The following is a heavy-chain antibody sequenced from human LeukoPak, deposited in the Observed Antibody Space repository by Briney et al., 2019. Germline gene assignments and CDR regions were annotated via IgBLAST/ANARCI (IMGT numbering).Heavy chain of an antibody. CDR2: ISDGGDST. D-gene: IGHD4-17*01. Sequence: GGSLRLSCAASGFTFSSYAMSWVRQAPGKGLEWVSSISDGGDSTFHVDSVKGRFTISRDNSENTLYLQMNSLRAEDTAVYYCAKCDATVTSCHAFDIWGQGTMVTVSS. V-gene: IGHV3-23*01. J-gene: IGHJ3*02. CDR1: GFTFSSYA. CDR3: AKCDATVTSCHAFDI.